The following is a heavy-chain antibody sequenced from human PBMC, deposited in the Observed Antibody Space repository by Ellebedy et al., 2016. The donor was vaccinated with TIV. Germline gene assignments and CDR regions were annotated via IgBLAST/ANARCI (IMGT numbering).Heavy chain of an antibody. V-gene: IGHV3-30*04. Sequence: GESLKISXAASGFTFSSYSMHWVRLAPGKGLEWVALISSVGQYYAASVEGRFTISRDNSRNTLYLEMNSLRDEDSAVYYCARWYIVTSMLYGMDVWGQGTTVTVSS. J-gene: IGHJ6*02. D-gene: IGHD5-12*01. CDR3: ARWYIVTSMLYGMDV. CDR2: ISSVGQ. CDR1: GFTFSSYS.